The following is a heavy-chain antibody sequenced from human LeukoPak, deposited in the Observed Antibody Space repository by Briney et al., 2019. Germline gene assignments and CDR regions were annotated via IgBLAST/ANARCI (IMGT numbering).Heavy chain of an antibody. Sequence: SETLSLTCTVSGGSISSSSYYWSWIRQPPGKGLEWIGYIYYSGSTNYNPSLKSRVTISVDTSKNQFSLKLSSVTAADTAVYYCARDVRGSYYYYGMDVWGQGTTVTVSS. CDR3: ARDVRGSYYYYGMDV. CDR2: IYYSGST. V-gene: IGHV4-61*01. J-gene: IGHJ6*02. CDR1: GGSISSSSYY. D-gene: IGHD3-16*01.